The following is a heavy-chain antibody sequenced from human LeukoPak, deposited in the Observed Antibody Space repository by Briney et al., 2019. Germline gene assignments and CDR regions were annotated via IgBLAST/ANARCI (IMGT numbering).Heavy chain of an antibody. Sequence: GGSLRLSCAASGFTFSSYWMIWVRQAPGKGLEWVASIKEDGSEKYYVDSVKGRFTISRDNAKNSLSLQMNSLRAEDTAVYYCARGRAGGFDYWGQGTLVTVSS. V-gene: IGHV3-7*01. J-gene: IGHJ4*02. D-gene: IGHD2-15*01. CDR2: IKEDGSEK. CDR1: GFTFSSYW. CDR3: ARGRAGGFDY.